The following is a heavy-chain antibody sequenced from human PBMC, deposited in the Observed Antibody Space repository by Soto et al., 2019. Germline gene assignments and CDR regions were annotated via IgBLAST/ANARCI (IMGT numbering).Heavy chain of an antibody. CDR3: ARNVPPRWLQFGF. D-gene: IGHD5-12*01. J-gene: IGHJ4*02. CDR1: GGSIFGYY. Sequence: SETLSPTCTVSGGSIFGYYWSWIRQPPGKGLEWIGYAYYTGSTTYNPSLKSRVTISVDTSKNQFSLKLNSVTAADTAMYYCARNVPPRWLQFGFWGQGALVTVSS. CDR2: AYYTGST. V-gene: IGHV4-59*01.